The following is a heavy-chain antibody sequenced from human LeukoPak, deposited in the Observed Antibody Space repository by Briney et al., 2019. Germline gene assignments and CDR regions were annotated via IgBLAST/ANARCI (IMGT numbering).Heavy chain of an antibody. Sequence: PGGSLRLSCAASGFTFSSYAMHWVRQTPGKGLEWVAVISYDGFDRYYADSVKGRFTISRDNSKNTLYLQMNSLRAEDTAVYYCARGRDGYNLVDAFDIWGQGIMVTVSP. V-gene: IGHV3-30*04. CDR1: GFTFSSYA. CDR2: ISYDGFDR. D-gene: IGHD5-24*01. J-gene: IGHJ3*02. CDR3: ARGRDGYNLVDAFDI.